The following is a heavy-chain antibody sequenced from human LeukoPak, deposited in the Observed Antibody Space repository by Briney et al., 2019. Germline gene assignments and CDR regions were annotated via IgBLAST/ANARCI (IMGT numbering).Heavy chain of an antibody. J-gene: IGHJ6*03. CDR3: ARTTEGGYSYGYFYYYYMDV. D-gene: IGHD5-18*01. CDR1: GGSISSYY. CDR2: IYYSGST. Sequence: SETLSLTCTVSGGSISSYYWSWIRQPPGKGLEWIGYIYYSGSTNYKSSLKSRVTISVDTSKNQFSLKLSSVTAADTAVYYCARTTEGGYSYGYFYYYYMDVWGKGTTVAISS. V-gene: IGHV4-59*01.